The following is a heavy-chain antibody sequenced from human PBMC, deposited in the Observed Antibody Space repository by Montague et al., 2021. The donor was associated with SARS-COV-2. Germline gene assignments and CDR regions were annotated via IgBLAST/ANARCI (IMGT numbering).Heavy chain of an antibody. Sequence: PALVKPTQTLTLTCTFSGFSLSTSGMCVSWIRQPPGKALEWLAVXDWDDDKSYSTSLKTRLTISKDTSKNQVVLTMTNMVPVDTATYYCARMPDQVWLDYWGQGILVTVSS. J-gene: IGHJ4*02. V-gene: IGHV2-70*01. CDR3: ARMPDQVWLDY. D-gene: IGHD5-18*01. CDR1: GFSLSTSGMC. CDR2: XDWDDDK.